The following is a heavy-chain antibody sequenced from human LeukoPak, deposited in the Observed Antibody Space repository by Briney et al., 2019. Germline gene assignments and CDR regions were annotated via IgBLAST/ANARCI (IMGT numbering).Heavy chain of an antibody. CDR1: GGSSSGYY. J-gene: IGHJ4*02. CDR2: INHSGST. Sequence: PSETLSLTCAVYGGSSSGYYWSWIRQPPGKGLEWIGEINHSGSTNYNPSLKSRVTISVDTSKNQFSLKLSSVTAADTAVYYCASRTLLTLYYFDYWGQGTLVTVSS. V-gene: IGHV4-34*01. CDR3: ASRTLLTLYYFDY. D-gene: IGHD1-1*01.